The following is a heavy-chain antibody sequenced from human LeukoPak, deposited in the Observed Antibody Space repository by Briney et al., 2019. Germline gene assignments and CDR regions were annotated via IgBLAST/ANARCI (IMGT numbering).Heavy chain of an antibody. V-gene: IGHV3-30-3*01. CDR1: GFTFSSYA. CDR2: ISYDGSNK. CDR3: ARDPCSSTSCYTGDY. D-gene: IGHD2-2*02. J-gene: IGHJ4*02. Sequence: QPGRSLRLSCAASGFTFSSYAMHWVRQAPGKGLEWVAVISYDGSNKYYADSVKGRFTISRDNSKNTLYLQMNSLRAEDTAVYYCARDPCSSTSCYTGDYWGQGTLVTVSS.